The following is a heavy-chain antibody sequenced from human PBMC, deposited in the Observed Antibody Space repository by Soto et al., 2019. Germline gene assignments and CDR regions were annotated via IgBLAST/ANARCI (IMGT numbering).Heavy chain of an antibody. CDR3: ARRPRITMIVVVSPGWFDP. V-gene: IGHV4-34*01. CDR2: INHSGST. D-gene: IGHD3-22*01. J-gene: IGHJ5*02. Sequence: ASETLSLTCAVYGGSFSGYYWSWIRQPPGKGLEWIGEINHSGSTNYNPSLKSRVTISVDTSKNQFPLKLSSVTAADTAVYYCARRPRITMIVVVSPGWFDPWGQGTLVTVSS. CDR1: GGSFSGYY.